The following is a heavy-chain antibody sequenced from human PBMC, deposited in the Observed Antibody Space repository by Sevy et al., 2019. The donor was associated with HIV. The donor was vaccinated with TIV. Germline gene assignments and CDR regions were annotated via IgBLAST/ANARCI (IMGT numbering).Heavy chain of an antibody. CDR3: AKDRTYCSGGGCSHPSYYFDY. D-gene: IGHD2-15*01. CDR2: ISWNSGRI. Sequence: GGSLRLSCAASGFTFDDYAMHWVRQAPGKGLEWVSGISWNSGRIGYADSVKGRFTISRDNAKNSLYLQMNSLRAEDTALYYCAKDRTYCSGGGCSHPSYYFDYWGQGTLVTVSS. CDR1: GFTFDDYA. V-gene: IGHV3-9*01. J-gene: IGHJ4*02.